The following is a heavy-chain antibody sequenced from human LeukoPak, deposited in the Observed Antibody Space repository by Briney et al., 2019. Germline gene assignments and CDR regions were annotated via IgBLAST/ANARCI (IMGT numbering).Heavy chain of an antibody. D-gene: IGHD3-10*01. CDR1: GDSISSYY. CDR3: YGSGSYFEGTFDY. CDR2: MYYSGST. J-gene: IGHJ4*02. V-gene: IGHV4-59*01. Sequence: SETLSLTCTVSGDSISSYYWSWIRQPPGKGLEWIGYMYYSGSTNYNPSLKSRVTISVDTSKNQFSLKLTSVTAADTAVYYYYGSGSYFEGTFDYWGQGSLVTVSS.